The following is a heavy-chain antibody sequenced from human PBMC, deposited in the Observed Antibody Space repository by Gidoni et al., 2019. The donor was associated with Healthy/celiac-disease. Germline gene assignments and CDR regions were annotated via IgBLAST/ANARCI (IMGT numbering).Heavy chain of an antibody. CDR3: ATGGSPDIAAAGTW. CDR1: GFTFSSYA. J-gene: IGHJ4*02. Sequence: EVQLLESGGGLVQPGGSLRLSCAASGFTFSSYAMSWVRQAPGKGLEWVSAISGSGGSTYYADSVKGRFTISRDNSKNTLYLQMNSLRAEDTAVYYCATGGSPDIAAAGTWWGQGTLVTVSS. V-gene: IGHV3-23*01. D-gene: IGHD6-13*01. CDR2: ISGSGGST.